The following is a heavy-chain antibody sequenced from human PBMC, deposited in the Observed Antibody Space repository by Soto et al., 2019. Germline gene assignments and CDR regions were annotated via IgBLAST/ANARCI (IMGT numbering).Heavy chain of an antibody. Sequence: EVQLLESGGGLVQPGGSLRLSCAASGFTFSSYAMSWVRQAPGKGLEWVSAISGSGGSTYYADSVKGRFTISRDNSKNTLYLQMNSLLAEDTAVYYCAKREAGAGLGGYYFDYWGQGTLVTVCS. CDR3: AKREAGAGLGGYYFDY. V-gene: IGHV3-23*01. CDR1: GFTFSSYA. D-gene: IGHD6-19*01. J-gene: IGHJ4*02. CDR2: ISGSGGST.